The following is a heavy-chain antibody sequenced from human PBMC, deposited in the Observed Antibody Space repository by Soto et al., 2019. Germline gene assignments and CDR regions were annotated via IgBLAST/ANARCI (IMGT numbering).Heavy chain of an antibody. V-gene: IGHV2-5*01. CDR3: ARRDGAFDV. CDR1: GFSISASGVG. Sequence: ITLQESGPTQVKTTETLTLTCSVSGFSISASGVGVGWIRQPPGQAPEWLALIFWNNDKYFSPSLRNRLTVTQDTPKNQVFLGMTNGAPADTATYYCARRDGAFDVWGHGTLVTVSS. J-gene: IGHJ3*01. CDR2: IFWNNDK.